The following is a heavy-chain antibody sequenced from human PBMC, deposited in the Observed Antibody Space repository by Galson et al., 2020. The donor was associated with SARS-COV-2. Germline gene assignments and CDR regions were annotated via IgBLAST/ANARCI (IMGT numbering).Heavy chain of an antibody. V-gene: IGHV5-10-1*01. CDR1: GYSFTSYW. J-gene: IGHJ4*02. D-gene: IGHD2-2*01. Sequence: HGESLKIPCQGPGYSFTSYWLSRVRQMPGKGLEWMGRIDPSDSYTNYTLSFQGHVTISADKSISTAYLQWSSLKASDTAMYYCARPGVHDIVVVPAAIFGFAHWGQGTLVTVSS. CDR2: IDPSDSYT. CDR3: ARPGVHDIVVVPAAIFGFAH.